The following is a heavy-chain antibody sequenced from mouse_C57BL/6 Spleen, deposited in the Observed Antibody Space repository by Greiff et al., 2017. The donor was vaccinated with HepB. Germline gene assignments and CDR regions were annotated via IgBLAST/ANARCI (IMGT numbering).Heavy chain of an antibody. CDR1: GFNIKDDY. V-gene: IGHV14-4*01. CDR2: IDPENGDT. Sequence: EVQLQQSGAELVRPGASVKLSCTASGFNIKDDYMHWVKQRPEQGLEWIGWIDPENGDTEYASKFQGKATITADTSSNTAYLQLSRLTSEDTAVYYCTPITTVALDVWGTGTTGTVSS. D-gene: IGHD1-1*01. J-gene: IGHJ1*03. CDR3: TPITTVALDV.